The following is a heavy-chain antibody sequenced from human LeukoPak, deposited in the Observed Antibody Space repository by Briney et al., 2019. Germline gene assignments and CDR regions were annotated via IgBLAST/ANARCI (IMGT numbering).Heavy chain of an antibody. CDR2: ISYDGSNK. CDR3: AKHTLFGY. V-gene: IGHV3-30*18. CDR1: GFTFSSYG. J-gene: IGHJ4*02. D-gene: IGHD2-2*02. Sequence: GGSLRLSCAASGFTFSSYGMHWVRQAPGKGLEWVAVISYDGSNKYYADSVKGRFTISRDNSKNTLYLQMNSLRAEDTAVYYCAKHTLFGYWGQGTLVTVSS.